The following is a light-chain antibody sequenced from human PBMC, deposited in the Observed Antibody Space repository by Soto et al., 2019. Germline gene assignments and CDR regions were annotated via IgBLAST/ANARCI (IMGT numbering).Light chain of an antibody. CDR1: SGHSNYA. CDR3: QTWGTGNVV. J-gene: IGLJ2*01. V-gene: IGLV4-69*01. CDR2: VKSDGSH. Sequence: QAVLTQSPSASASLGASVKLTCTLSSGHSNYAIAWHQQQPEKGPRYLMKVKSDGSHNKGDGIPDRFSGSSSGAERYLTISSLQSEDEADYFCQTWGTGNVVFGGGTKVTVL.